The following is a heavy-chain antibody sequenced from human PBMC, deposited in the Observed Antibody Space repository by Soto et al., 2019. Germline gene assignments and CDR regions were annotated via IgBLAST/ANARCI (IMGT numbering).Heavy chain of an antibody. D-gene: IGHD3-22*01. J-gene: IGHJ3*02. V-gene: IGHV4-39*01. Sequence: SETLSLTCTVSGGSISSSSYYWGWIRQPPGKGLEWIGSIYYSGSTYYNPSLKSRVTISVDTSKNQFSLKLSSVTAADTAVYYCARSAWKNYYDSGGRPGDAFDIWGQGTMVTVSS. CDR1: GGSISSSSYY. CDR3: ARSAWKNYYDSGGRPGDAFDI. CDR2: IYYSGST.